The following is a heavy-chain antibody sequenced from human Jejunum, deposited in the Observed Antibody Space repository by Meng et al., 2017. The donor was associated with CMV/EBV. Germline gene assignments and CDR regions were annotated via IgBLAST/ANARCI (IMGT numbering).Heavy chain of an antibody. CDR1: NFADYT. Sequence: NFADYTMHWVRQVPGKGLEWVSLVRRKCDIAYYADSMKGRFTISRDNSKNSLYLHMNSVRTEDTALYYCVKEGPDCINGVCPAFDIWGQGTMVTVSS. D-gene: IGHD2-8*01. V-gene: IGHV3-43*01. CDR2: VRRKCDIA. J-gene: IGHJ3*02. CDR3: VKEGPDCINGVCPAFDI.